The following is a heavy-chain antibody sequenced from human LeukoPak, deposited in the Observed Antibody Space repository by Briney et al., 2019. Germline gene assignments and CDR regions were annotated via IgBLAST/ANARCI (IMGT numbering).Heavy chain of an antibody. V-gene: IGHV1-18*01. CDR2: ISAYNGNT. J-gene: IGHJ4*02. CDR1: GYTFTSCG. Sequence: ASVKVSCKASGYTFTSCGISWVRQAPGQGLEWMGWISAYNGNTNYAQKLQGRVTMTTDTSTSTAYMELRSLRSDDTAVYYCARDFPAYYYGSGSSFDYWGQGTLVTVSS. D-gene: IGHD3-10*01. CDR3: ARDFPAYYYGSGSSFDY.